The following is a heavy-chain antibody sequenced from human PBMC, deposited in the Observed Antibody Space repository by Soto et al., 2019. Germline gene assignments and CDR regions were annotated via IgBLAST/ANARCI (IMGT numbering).Heavy chain of an antibody. Sequence: SVKVSCKASGGTFSSYAISWVRQAPGQGLEWMGGIIPIFATANYAQKFQGRVTITADESTSTAYMELSSLRSEDTAVYYCARDRVGVRYFDWLTLDPWGQGTLVTVSS. CDR2: IIPIFATA. V-gene: IGHV1-69*13. D-gene: IGHD3-9*01. CDR3: ARDRVGVRYFDWLTLDP. J-gene: IGHJ5*02. CDR1: GGTFSSYA.